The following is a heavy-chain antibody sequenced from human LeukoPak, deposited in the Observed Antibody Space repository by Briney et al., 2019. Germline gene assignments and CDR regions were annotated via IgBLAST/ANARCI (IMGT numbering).Heavy chain of an antibody. D-gene: IGHD2-21*02. CDR2: ISGSGGST. J-gene: IGHJ4*02. CDR1: GFTFSSHA. V-gene: IGHV3-23*01. Sequence: GGSPRLSCAASGFTFSSHAMSWVRQAPGKGLEWVSTISGSGGSTYYANSVKGRFTISRDNSKNTPYLQMSSLRAEDSAVYYCAKDACVGDCNFHFDYWGQRTLVPVSS. CDR3: AKDACVGDCNFHFDY.